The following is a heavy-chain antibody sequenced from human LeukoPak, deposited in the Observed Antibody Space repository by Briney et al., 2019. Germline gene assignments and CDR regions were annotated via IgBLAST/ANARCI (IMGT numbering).Heavy chain of an antibody. D-gene: IGHD3-3*01. CDR2: IYYGGYT. Sequence: SETLSLTCTVSGGSISSNNYYWGWIRQPPGKGLEWIGSIYYGGYTYYNPSLKSRVTISVDTSKNQFSLKLSSVTAADTAIYYCQSRFLEWLLGYWGQGTLVTVSS. CDR1: GGSISSNNYY. V-gene: IGHV4-39*01. J-gene: IGHJ4*02. CDR3: QSRFLEWLLGY.